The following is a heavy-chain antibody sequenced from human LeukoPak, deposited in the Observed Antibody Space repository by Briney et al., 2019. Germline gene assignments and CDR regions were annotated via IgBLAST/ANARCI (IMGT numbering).Heavy chain of an antibody. CDR2: ITPFNGNT. D-gene: IGHD6-13*01. J-gene: IGHJ5*02. CDR1: GYTFTYRY. Sequence: ASVKVSCKASGYTFTYRYLHWVRQAPGQALEWMGWITPFNGNTNYAQKFQDRVTITRDRSMSTAYMELSSLRSDDTAVYYCARDPRRYSGFDPWGQGTLVTVSS. V-gene: IGHV1-45*02. CDR3: ARDPRRYSGFDP.